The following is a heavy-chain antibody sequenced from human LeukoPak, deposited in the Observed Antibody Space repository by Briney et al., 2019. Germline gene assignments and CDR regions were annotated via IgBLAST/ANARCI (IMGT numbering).Heavy chain of an antibody. CDR1: GASISSGGFY. D-gene: IGHD3-22*01. Sequence: SQTLSLTCNVSGASISSGGFYWSWIRQPPGMGLEWIGYIYHTGGPYSNPSLKSRVTISVDTSKNQFSLKLSSVTAADTAVYYCARHLDYYDSSGYYPWYFDLWGRGTLVTVSS. J-gene: IGHJ2*01. CDR2: IYHTGGP. CDR3: ARHLDYYDSSGYYPWYFDL. V-gene: IGHV4-30-2*01.